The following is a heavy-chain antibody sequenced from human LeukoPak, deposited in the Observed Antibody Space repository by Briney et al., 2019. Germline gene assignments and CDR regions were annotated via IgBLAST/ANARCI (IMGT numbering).Heavy chain of an antibody. J-gene: IGHJ6*03. CDR2: ISSSSSTI. CDR3: ARDPYSGGYGAYYYYYMDV. V-gene: IGHV3-48*02. D-gene: IGHD6-19*01. Sequence: GGSLRLSCAASGFTFSSYSMNWVRQAPGKGLEWVSYISSSSSTIYYADSVKGRFTISRDNAENSLYLQMNSLRDEDTAVYYCARDPYSGGYGAYYYYYMDVWGKGTTVTVSS. CDR1: GFTFSSYS.